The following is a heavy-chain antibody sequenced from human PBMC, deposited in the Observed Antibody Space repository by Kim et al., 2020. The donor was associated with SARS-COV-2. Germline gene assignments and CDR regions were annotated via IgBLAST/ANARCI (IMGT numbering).Heavy chain of an antibody. V-gene: IGHV5-51*01. CDR3: ARQGWERGYSYGYTNWFDP. CDR1: GYSFTSYW. Sequence: GESLKISCKGSGYSFTSYWIGWVRQMPGKGLEWMGIIYPGDSDTRYSPSFQGQVTISADKSISTAYLQWSSLKASDTAMYYCARQGWERGYSYGYTNWFDPWGQGTLVTVSS. J-gene: IGHJ5*02. D-gene: IGHD5-18*01. CDR2: IYPGDSDT.